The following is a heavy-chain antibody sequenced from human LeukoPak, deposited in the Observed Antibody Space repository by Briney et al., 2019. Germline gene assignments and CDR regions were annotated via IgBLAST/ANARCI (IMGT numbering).Heavy chain of an antibody. D-gene: IGHD3-10*01. J-gene: IGHJ4*02. CDR2: IYYSGST. CDR1: GGSISSSSYY. CDR3: ARVMVRGVTIYYLDY. Sequence: SETLSLTFTVSGGSISSSSYYWGWIRQPPGKGLEWIGSIYYSGSTYYNPSLKSRVTISVDTSKNQFSLKLSSVTAADTAVYYCARVMVRGVTIYYLDYWGQGTLVTVSS. V-gene: IGHV4-39*07.